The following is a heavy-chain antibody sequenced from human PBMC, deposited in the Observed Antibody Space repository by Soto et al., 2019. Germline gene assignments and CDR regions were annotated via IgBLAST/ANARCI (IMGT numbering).Heavy chain of an antibody. CDR3: ASVREAKDGSVPPLAAFDI. D-gene: IGHD3-10*01. V-gene: IGHV1-69*13. CDR1: GGTFSSYA. Sequence: SVKVSCKASGGTFSSYAISWVRQAPGRGLEWMGGIIPIFGTANYAQKFQGRVTITADESTSTAYMELSSLRSEDTAVYYCASVREAKDGSVPPLAAFDIWGQGTMVTVSS. J-gene: IGHJ3*02. CDR2: IIPIFGTA.